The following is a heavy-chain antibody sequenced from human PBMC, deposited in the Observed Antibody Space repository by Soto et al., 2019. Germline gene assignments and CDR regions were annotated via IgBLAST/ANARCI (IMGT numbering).Heavy chain of an antibody. V-gene: IGHV4-30-4*01. Sequence: SETLSLTCTVSGGSISSGDYYWSWIRQPPGKGLEWIGYIYYSGSTYYNPSLKSRVTISVDTSKNQFSLKLSSVTAADTTVYYCARRLGYYYGMDVWGQGTTVTVSS. CDR3: ARRLGYYYGMDV. CDR1: GGSISSGDYY. CDR2: IYYSGST. J-gene: IGHJ6*02. D-gene: IGHD6-25*01.